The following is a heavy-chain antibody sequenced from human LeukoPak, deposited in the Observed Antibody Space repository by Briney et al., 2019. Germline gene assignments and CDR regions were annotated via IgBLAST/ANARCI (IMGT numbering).Heavy chain of an antibody. CDR1: GFTFSSYW. D-gene: IGHD1-26*01. Sequence: PGGSLRLSCAASGFTFSSYWMHWVRQAPGKGLVWVSRINSDGSSTSYADSVKGRFTISRDNAKNPLYLQMNSLRAEDTAVYYCSAGSYRFDYWGQGTLVTVSS. J-gene: IGHJ4*02. V-gene: IGHV3-74*01. CDR3: SAGSYRFDY. CDR2: INSDGSST.